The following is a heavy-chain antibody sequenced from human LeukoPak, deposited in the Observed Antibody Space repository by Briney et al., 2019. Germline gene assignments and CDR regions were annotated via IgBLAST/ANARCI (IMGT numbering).Heavy chain of an antibody. CDR1: GFTFDDYA. Sequence: GGSLRLSCAASGFTFDDYAMHWVRQAPGKGLGWVSGISWNSGSIGYADSVEGRFTISRDNAKNSLYLQMNSLRAEDTALYYCAKVYSPSRIVGATHGAFDIWGQGTMVTVSS. J-gene: IGHJ3*02. D-gene: IGHD1-26*01. V-gene: IGHV3-9*01. CDR2: ISWNSGSI. CDR3: AKVYSPSRIVGATHGAFDI.